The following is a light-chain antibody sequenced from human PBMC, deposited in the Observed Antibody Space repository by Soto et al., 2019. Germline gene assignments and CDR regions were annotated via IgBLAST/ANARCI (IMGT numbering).Light chain of an antibody. V-gene: IGLV2-8*01. CDR1: SSDVGGYNY. CDR2: EVS. Sequence: QSVLTQPPSASGSPGQSVTISCTGTSSDVGGYNYVSWYQQHPGKAPKLMIYEVSKRPSGVPDRFSGSKSGTTASLTVSGLQAEDEADYYCSSYAASNNYVFGTGTKVTVL. CDR3: SSYAASNNYV. J-gene: IGLJ1*01.